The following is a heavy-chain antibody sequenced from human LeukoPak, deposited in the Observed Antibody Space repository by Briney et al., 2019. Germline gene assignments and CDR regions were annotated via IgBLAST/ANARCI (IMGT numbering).Heavy chain of an antibody. CDR2: MNPNSGNT. CDR1: GCTFTSYD. V-gene: IGHV1-8*01. Sequence: ASVKVSCKASGCTFTSYDINWVRQATGQGLEWMGWMNPNSGNTGYAQKFQGRVTMTRNTSISTAYMELSSLRSEDTAVYYCARERGVYDSSVYYYYGMDVWGQGTTVTVSS. J-gene: IGHJ6*02. D-gene: IGHD3-22*01. CDR3: ARERGVYDSSVYYYYGMDV.